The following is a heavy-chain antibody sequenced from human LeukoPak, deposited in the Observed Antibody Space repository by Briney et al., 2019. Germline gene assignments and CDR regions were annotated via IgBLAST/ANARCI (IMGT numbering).Heavy chain of an antibody. CDR3: ARTRNYDFWSGYFAYYFDY. V-gene: IGHV4-31*03. CDR2: FYHSEKS. Sequence: SQTLSLTCTVSGDSVAGGIHYWSWIRQFPGKGLEWMGYFYHSEKSYYSPSLQSRLFMSVDTSKNQFSLELSSVTAADTAVYYCARTRNYDFWSGYFAYYFDYWGQGTLVTVSS. J-gene: IGHJ4*02. CDR1: GDSVAGGIHY. D-gene: IGHD3-3*01.